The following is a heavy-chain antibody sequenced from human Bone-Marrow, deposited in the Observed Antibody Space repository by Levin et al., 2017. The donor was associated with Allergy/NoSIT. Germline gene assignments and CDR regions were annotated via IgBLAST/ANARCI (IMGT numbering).Heavy chain of an antibody. CDR2: IWYDGSNK. CDR3: ARGGLAAAGIDY. J-gene: IGHJ4*02. Sequence: PGGSLRLSCGASGFTFSGYAMHWVRQAPGKGLEWMAIIWYDGSNKYYADSVKGRFTISRDNSKNMVYLQMSNLRTEDTALYYCARGGLAAAGIDYWGQGTLVTVSS. D-gene: IGHD6-13*01. CDR1: GFTFSGYA. V-gene: IGHV3-33*01.